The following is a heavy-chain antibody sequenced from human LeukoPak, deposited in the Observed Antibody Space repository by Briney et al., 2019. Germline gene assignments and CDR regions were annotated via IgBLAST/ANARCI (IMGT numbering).Heavy chain of an antibody. CDR2: IYYSGST. CDR3: ARVAVAYYYYYGMDV. V-gene: IGHV4-59*12. CDR1: GGSISSYY. J-gene: IGHJ6*02. D-gene: IGHD6-19*01. Sequence: SETLSLTCTVSGGSISSYYWSWIRQPPGKGLEWIGYIYYSGSTNYNPSLKSRVTISVDTSKNQFSLKLSSVTAADTAVYYCARVAVAYYYYYGMDVWGQGTTVTVSS.